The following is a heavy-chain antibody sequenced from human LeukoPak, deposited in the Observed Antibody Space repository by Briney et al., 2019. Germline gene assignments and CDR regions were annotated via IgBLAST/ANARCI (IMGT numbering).Heavy chain of an antibody. Sequence: GGSLTLYCVASGFTLSSHWEHCLREVTGKGLVWLARINNDGRSTSYAESVKGRFAITRDNAKNTLDLQMNSLRAEDTAVYYCVRDVWGDRDGFFDNWGQGTLVTVSS. D-gene: IGHD5-24*01. CDR1: GFTLSSHW. CDR2: INNDGRST. J-gene: IGHJ4*02. CDR3: VRDVWGDRDGFFDN. V-gene: IGHV3-74*01.